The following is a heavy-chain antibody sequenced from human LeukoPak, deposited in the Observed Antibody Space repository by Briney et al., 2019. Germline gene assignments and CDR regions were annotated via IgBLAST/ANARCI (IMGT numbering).Heavy chain of an antibody. CDR3: ARVITMDWFDP. D-gene: IGHD3-10*01. J-gene: IGHJ5*02. CDR1: GFTFSSYS. CDR2: ISSSSSTI. Sequence: PGGSLRLSCAASGFTFSSYSMNWVRKAPGKGLEWVSYISSSSSTIYYADSVKGRFTISRDNAKNSLYLQMNSLRAEDTAVYYCARVITMDWFDPWGQGTLVTVSS. V-gene: IGHV3-48*01.